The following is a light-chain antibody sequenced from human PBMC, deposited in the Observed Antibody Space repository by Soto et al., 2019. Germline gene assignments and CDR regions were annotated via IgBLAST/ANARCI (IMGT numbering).Light chain of an antibody. CDR1: SSDVGGYNY. V-gene: IGLV2-14*01. Sequence: QSVLTQPASVSGSPGQSITISCTGTSSDVGGYNYVSWYQQHPGTAPKLMIYDVSNRPSGVSNRFSGSKSGNTASLTISGLQAEDEADYYCSSYTSGSTLVFGGGTKLTVL. J-gene: IGLJ2*01. CDR2: DVS. CDR3: SSYTSGSTLV.